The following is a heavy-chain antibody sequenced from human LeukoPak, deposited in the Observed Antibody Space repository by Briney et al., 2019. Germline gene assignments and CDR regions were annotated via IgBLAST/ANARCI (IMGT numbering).Heavy chain of an antibody. CDR2: ISSSSSYI. CDR1: GFTFSSYS. CDR3: ARDRSDTIFGVVMGAFDI. V-gene: IGHV3-21*01. J-gene: IGHJ3*02. D-gene: IGHD3-3*01. Sequence: LGGSLRLSCAATGFTFSSYSMNWVRQAPGKGLEWVSSISSSSSYIYYADSVKGRFTISRDKAKNSLYLQMNSLRAEDTAVYYCARDRSDTIFGVVMGAFDIWGQGTMVTVSS.